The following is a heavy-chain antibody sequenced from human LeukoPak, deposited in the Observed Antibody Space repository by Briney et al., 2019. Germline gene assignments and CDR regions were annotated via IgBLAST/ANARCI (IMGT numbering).Heavy chain of an antibody. D-gene: IGHD3-22*01. J-gene: IGHJ3*02. Sequence: GGSLRLSCAASGFTFSSYEMNWVRQAPGKGLEWVSYISSSGSTIYHADSVKGRFTISRDNAKNSLYLQMNSLRAEDTAVYYCARERSDSSGYFDAFDIWGQGTMVTVSS. CDR2: ISSSGSTI. V-gene: IGHV3-48*03. CDR3: ARERSDSSGYFDAFDI. CDR1: GFTFSSYE.